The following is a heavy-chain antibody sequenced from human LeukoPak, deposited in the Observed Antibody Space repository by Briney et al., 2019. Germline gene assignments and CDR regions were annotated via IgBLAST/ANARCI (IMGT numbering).Heavy chain of an antibody. D-gene: IGHD6-19*01. CDR3: ARDRDSSGWYEGFDY. CDR2: IYSGGST. J-gene: IGHJ4*02. CDR1: GFTVSSNY. Sequence: GGSLRLSCAASGFTVSSNYMSWVRQAPGKGLEWASVIYSGGSTYNADSVKGRFTISRDNSKNTLYLQMNSLRADDTAVYYCARDRDSSGWYEGFDYWGQGTLVTVSS. V-gene: IGHV3-66*02.